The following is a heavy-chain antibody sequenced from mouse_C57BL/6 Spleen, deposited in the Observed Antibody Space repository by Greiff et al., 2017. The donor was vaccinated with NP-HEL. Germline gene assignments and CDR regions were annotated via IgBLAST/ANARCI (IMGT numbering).Heavy chain of an antibody. CDR1: GFNIKDDY. Sequence: EVKLQESGAELVRPGASVKLSCTASGFNIKDDYMHWVKQRPEQGLEWIGWIDPENGDTEYASKFQGKATITADTSSNTAYLQLSSLTSEDTAVYYCTPDSSGYGWFAYWGQGTLVTVSA. J-gene: IGHJ3*01. D-gene: IGHD3-2*02. CDR2: IDPENGDT. V-gene: IGHV14-4*01. CDR3: TPDSSGYGWFAY.